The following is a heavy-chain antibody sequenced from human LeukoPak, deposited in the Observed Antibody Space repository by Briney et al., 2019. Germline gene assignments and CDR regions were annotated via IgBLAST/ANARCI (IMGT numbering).Heavy chain of an antibody. V-gene: IGHV3-30*18. D-gene: IGHD4-11*01. Sequence: GGSLRLSCAASGFTFSSYGMHWVRQAPGKGLEWVAVISYDGSNKYYADSVKGRFSISRDNSKNTLYLQMNSLRAEDTAVYYCAKDSGHQTTWYYGMDVWGQGTTVTVSS. CDR2: ISYDGSNK. J-gene: IGHJ6*02. CDR3: AKDSGHQTTWYYGMDV. CDR1: GFTFSSYG.